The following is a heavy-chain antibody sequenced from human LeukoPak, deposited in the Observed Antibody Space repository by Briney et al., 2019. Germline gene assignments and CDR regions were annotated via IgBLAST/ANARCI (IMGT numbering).Heavy chain of an antibody. V-gene: IGHV3-23*01. CDR1: GFTFSSYA. Sequence: GGSLRLSCAGSGFTFSSYAMSWVRQAPGKGLEWVSAISGSGGSTYYADSVKGRFTISRDNSKNTLYLQMNSLRAEDTAVYYCAKVTRRIAAAGPIDYWGQGTLVTVSS. J-gene: IGHJ4*02. D-gene: IGHD6-13*01. CDR2: ISGSGGST. CDR3: AKVTRRIAAAGPIDY.